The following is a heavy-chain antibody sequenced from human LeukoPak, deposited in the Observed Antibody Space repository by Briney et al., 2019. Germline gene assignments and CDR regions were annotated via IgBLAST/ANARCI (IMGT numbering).Heavy chain of an antibody. CDR1: GFTFSSYW. CDR2: IKQDGSEK. J-gene: IGHJ4*02. CDR3: AIYNWNTAFDY. Sequence: GGSLRLSCAASGFTFSSYWMSWVRQAPGKGLEWVANIKQDGSEKYYVDSVKGRFTISRDNAKNTLYLQMNSLRAEDTAVYYCAIYNWNTAFDYWGQGTLVTVSS. V-gene: IGHV3-7*01. D-gene: IGHD1/OR15-1a*01.